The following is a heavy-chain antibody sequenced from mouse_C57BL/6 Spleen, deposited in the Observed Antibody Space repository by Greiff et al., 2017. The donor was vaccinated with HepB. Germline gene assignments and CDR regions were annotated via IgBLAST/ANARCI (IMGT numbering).Heavy chain of an antibody. V-gene: IGHV1-80*01. Sequence: QVQLQQSGAELVKPGASVKISCKASGYAFSSYWMNWVKQRPGEGLEWIGQIYPGDGDTNYNGKFKGKATLTADKSSSTAYMQLSSLTSEDSAVYFCARGANWDEGFDYWGQGTTLTVSS. CDR1: GYAFSSYW. J-gene: IGHJ2*01. CDR3: ARGANWDEGFDY. CDR2: IYPGDGDT. D-gene: IGHD4-1*01.